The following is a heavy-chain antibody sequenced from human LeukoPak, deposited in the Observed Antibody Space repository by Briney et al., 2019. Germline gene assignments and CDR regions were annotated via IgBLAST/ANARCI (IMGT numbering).Heavy chain of an antibody. Sequence: SETLSLTCTVSGGSISSGTHYCNWIRQHPGKGLEWIGYIYYTGITSYNPSLKSRVTMSVDTSMNQVSLKVTSLTAADTAVYYCAASSGVTLGRFWGQGALVTVSS. V-gene: IGHV4-31*03. CDR2: IYYTGIT. CDR3: AASSGVTLGRF. CDR1: GGSISSGTHY. J-gene: IGHJ4*02. D-gene: IGHD3-16*01.